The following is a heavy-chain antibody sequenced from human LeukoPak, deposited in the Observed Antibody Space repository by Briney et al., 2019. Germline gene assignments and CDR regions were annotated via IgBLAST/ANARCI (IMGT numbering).Heavy chain of an antibody. CDR1: GGSISSYY. CDR2: IYTSGST. CDR3: AKDLGMYYDILIGDRYLHY. J-gene: IGHJ4*02. D-gene: IGHD3-9*01. V-gene: IGHV4-4*07. Sequence: SETLSLTCTVSGGSISSYYWSWIRQPAGKGLEWIGRIYTSGSTNYNPSLKSRVTMSVDTSKNQFSLKLSSVTAADTAVYYCAKDLGMYYDILIGDRYLHYWGQGTLVTVSS.